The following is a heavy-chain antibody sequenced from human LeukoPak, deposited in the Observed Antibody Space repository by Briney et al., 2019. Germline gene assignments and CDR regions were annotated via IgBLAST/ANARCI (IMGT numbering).Heavy chain of an antibody. D-gene: IGHD3-9*01. Sequence: GGSLRLSCAASGFTFSSYAMSWVRQAPGKALEWVSAISGSGGSTYYADSVKGRFTISRDNSKNTLYLQMNSLRAEDTAVYYCAKDPYYDILTGFRNWFDPWGQGTLVTVSS. CDR1: GFTFSSYA. CDR2: ISGSGGST. V-gene: IGHV3-23*01. J-gene: IGHJ5*02. CDR3: AKDPYYDILTGFRNWFDP.